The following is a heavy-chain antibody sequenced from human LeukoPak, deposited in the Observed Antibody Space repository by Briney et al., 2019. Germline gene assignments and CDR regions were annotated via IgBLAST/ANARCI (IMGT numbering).Heavy chain of an antibody. Sequence: ASVKVSCKASGYTFTSYGISWVRQAPGQGLEWMGWISAYNGNTNYAQKFQARLTMTGDTSTSTVYMDLSSLRSEDAAVYYCALADCSSASCYSFDYWGQGTLVTVSS. D-gene: IGHD2-2*02. CDR2: ISAYNGNT. J-gene: IGHJ4*02. CDR1: GYTFTSYG. CDR3: ALADCSSASCYSFDY. V-gene: IGHV1-18*01.